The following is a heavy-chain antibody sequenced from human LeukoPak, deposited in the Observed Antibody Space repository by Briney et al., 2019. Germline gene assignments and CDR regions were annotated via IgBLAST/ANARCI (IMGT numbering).Heavy chain of an antibody. V-gene: IGHV5-51*01. J-gene: IGHJ5*02. CDR3: ARLIVPAAMRAFDL. D-gene: IGHD2-2*01. CDR2: IYPCDSDT. Sequence: PGESLEISCQGSGYSFTSYWIGWVRPVPGKGLEWMGIIYPCDSDTRYSPSFQCQVTISADKSISTAYLQWSSLKASDTAMYYCARLIVPAAMRAFDLWGQGTLVTVSS. CDR1: GYSFTSYW.